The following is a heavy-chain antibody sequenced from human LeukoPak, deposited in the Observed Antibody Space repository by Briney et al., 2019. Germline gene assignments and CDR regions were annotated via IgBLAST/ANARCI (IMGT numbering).Heavy chain of an antibody. Sequence: GASVKVSCKASGYTFTGYYMHWVRQAPGQGLEWMVWINPNSGGTNYAQKFQGRVTMTRDTSISTAYMELSRLRSDDTAVYYCARGPQEWELLGPPDYWGQGTLVTVSS. CDR2: INPNSGGT. D-gene: IGHD1-26*01. V-gene: IGHV1-2*02. CDR3: ARGPQEWELLGPPDY. J-gene: IGHJ4*02. CDR1: GYTFTGYY.